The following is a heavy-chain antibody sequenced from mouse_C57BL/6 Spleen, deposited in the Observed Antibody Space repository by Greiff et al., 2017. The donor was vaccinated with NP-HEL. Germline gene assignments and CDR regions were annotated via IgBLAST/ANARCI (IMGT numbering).Heavy chain of an antibody. Sequence: VQLQQSGPELVKPGASVKISCKASGYTFTDYYMNWVKQSHGKSLEWIGDINPNNGGTSYNQKFKGKATLTVDKSSSTAYMELRSLTSEDSAVYYCARARITTVVSYWYFDVWGTGTTVTVSS. J-gene: IGHJ1*03. CDR1: GYTFTDYY. D-gene: IGHD1-1*01. V-gene: IGHV1-26*01. CDR2: INPNNGGT. CDR3: ARARITTVVSYWYFDV.